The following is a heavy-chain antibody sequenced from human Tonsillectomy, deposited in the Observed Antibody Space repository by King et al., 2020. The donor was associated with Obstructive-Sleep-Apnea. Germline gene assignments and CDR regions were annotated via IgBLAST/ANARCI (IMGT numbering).Heavy chain of an antibody. D-gene: IGHD1-26*01. CDR3: AGTPPPVPVPDSSLWEHFFCYPVDV. CDR1: GGTFSNYV. J-gene: IGHJ6*02. CDR2: IMPLANVV. V-gene: IGHV1-69*04. Sequence: QLVQSGAEVRKPGSSVTVSCKASGGTFSNYVITWVRQAPGQGLEWMGGIMPLANVVKLSQKFQDRVTLTADRSTSTAYMDLGSLTKEDTAVYYCAGTPPPVPVPDSSLWEHFFCYPVDVWGQGTTVTVSS.